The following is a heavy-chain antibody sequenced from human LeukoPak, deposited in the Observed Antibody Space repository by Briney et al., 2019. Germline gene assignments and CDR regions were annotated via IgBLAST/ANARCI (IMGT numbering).Heavy chain of an antibody. CDR3: AKPPRDYGDSRWFDP. D-gene: IGHD4-17*01. CDR2: INSDGSST. J-gene: IGHJ5*02. V-gene: IGHV3-74*01. Sequence: GGSLRLSCAASGFTFSSYWMHWVRQAPGKGLVWVSRINSDGSSTTYADSVKGRFTISRDNAKNTLYLQMNSLRAEDTAVYYCAKPPRDYGDSRWFDPWGQGTLVTVSS. CDR1: GFTFSSYW.